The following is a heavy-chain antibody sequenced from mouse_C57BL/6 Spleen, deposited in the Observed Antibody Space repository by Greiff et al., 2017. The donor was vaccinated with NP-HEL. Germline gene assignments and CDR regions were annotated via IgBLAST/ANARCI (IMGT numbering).Heavy chain of an antibody. Sequence: EVKLVESGGGLVKPGGSLKLSCAASGFTFSSYTMSWVRQTPEKRLEWVATISGGGGNTYYPDSVKGRFTISRDNAKNTLYLQMSSLRSEDTALYYCARQRTTVVAFDYWGQGTTLTVSS. J-gene: IGHJ2*01. CDR1: GFTFSSYT. CDR2: ISGGGGNT. V-gene: IGHV5-9*01. D-gene: IGHD1-1*01. CDR3: ARQRTTVVAFDY.